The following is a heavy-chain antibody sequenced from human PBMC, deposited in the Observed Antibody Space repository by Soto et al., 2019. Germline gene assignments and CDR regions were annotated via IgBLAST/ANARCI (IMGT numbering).Heavy chain of an antibody. V-gene: IGHV1-58*01. CDR2: IDVGSGNA. Sequence: SVKVSVKTSGFTFSTSAVHLVRHTRGHRLQWIGWIDVGSGNANYAQMLQERVTISRDMSTSTAYMELNSLKTEDTAVYYCTTNYYDSSGYDNWFDPWGQGTLVTVPQ. D-gene: IGHD3-22*01. CDR1: GFTFSTSA. J-gene: IGHJ5*02. CDR3: TTNYYDSSGYDNWFDP.